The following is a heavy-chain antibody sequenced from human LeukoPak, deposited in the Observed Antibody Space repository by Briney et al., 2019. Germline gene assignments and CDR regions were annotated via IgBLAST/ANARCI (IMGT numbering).Heavy chain of an antibody. CDR3: ARSSNSFDP. CDR1: GYSISSGYY. D-gene: IGHD6-6*01. J-gene: IGHJ5*02. Sequence: PSETLSLTCSVPGYSISSGYYWAWIRQPPGQGLEWLGRLYHSGRTSYNPSLKSRVTISVDTSKNQFSLKLSSVTAADTAVYYCARSSNSFDPWGQGTLVTVSS. CDR2: LYHSGRT. V-gene: IGHV4-38-2*01.